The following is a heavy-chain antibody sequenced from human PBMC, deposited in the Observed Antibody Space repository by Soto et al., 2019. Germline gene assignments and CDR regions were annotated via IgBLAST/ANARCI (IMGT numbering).Heavy chain of an antibody. D-gene: IGHD6-6*01. CDR3: ARGEGDSSSNYYFDY. J-gene: IGHJ4*02. Sequence: GGSLRLSCAASGFTFSSYAMHWVRQAPGKGLEWVAVISYDGSNKYYADSVKGRFTISRDNSKNTLYLQMNSLRAEDTAVYYCARGEGDSSSNYYFDYWGQGTLVTVSS. CDR1: GFTFSSYA. V-gene: IGHV3-30-3*01. CDR2: ISYDGSNK.